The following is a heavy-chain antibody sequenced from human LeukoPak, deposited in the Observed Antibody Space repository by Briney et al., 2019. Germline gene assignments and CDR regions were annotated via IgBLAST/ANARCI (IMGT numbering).Heavy chain of an antibody. V-gene: IGHV3-74*01. D-gene: IGHD6-19*01. Sequence: GRSLRLSCAASGFTFSIFWMHWVRRAPGKGLVWVSRINSDGSSTDYADSVKGRFTISRDNAKNTLYLQMNSLRTEDTAVYYCARRWAVAAVDYWGQGTLVTVSS. J-gene: IGHJ4*02. CDR2: INSDGSST. CDR1: GFTFSIFW. CDR3: ARRWAVAAVDY.